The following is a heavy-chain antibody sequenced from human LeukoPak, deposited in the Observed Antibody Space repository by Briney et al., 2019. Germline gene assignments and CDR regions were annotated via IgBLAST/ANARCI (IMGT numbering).Heavy chain of an antibody. D-gene: IGHD5-18*01. J-gene: IGHJ4*02. Sequence: SETLSLTRAVYGGSFSVYYWSWIRQPPGKGLEWIGEINHSGSTNYNPSLKSRVTISVDTSKNQFSLKLSSVTAADTAVYYCARVTSYGPFDYWGQGTLVTVSS. CDR3: ARVTSYGPFDY. V-gene: IGHV4-34*01. CDR1: GGSFSVYY. CDR2: INHSGST.